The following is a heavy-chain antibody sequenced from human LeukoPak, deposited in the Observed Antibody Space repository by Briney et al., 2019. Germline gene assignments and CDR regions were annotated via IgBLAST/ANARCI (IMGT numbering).Heavy chain of an antibody. D-gene: IGHD6-19*01. J-gene: IGHJ3*02. CDR2: ISGSGGST. Sequence: PGGSLRLSCAASGFTFSSYAMSWVRQAPGKGLEWVSAISGSGGSTYYADSVKGRSTISRDNSKNTLYLQRNSLRAEDTAVYYCARVFRWRAVAGLSVSSTIDAFDIWGQGTMVTVSS. V-gene: IGHV3-23*01. CDR3: ARVFRWRAVAGLSVSSTIDAFDI. CDR1: GFTFSSYA.